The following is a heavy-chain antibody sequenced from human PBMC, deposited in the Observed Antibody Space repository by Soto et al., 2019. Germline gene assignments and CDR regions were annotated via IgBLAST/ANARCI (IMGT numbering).Heavy chain of an antibody. J-gene: IGHJ6*02. CDR3: AKDEAYYYYGMDV. CDR2: ISYDGSNK. Sequence: GGSLRLSCAASGFTFSIYGMHWVRQAPGKGLEWVAVISYDGSNKYYADSVKGRFTISRDNSKNTLYLQMNSLRAEDTAVYYCAKDEAYYYYGMDVWGQGTTVTVSS. CDR1: GFTFSIYG. V-gene: IGHV3-30*18.